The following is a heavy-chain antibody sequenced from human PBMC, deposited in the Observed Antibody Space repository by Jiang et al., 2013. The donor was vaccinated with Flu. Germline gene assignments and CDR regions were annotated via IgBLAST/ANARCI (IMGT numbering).Heavy chain of an antibody. Sequence: YAQKFQGRVTITADESTSTAYMELSSLRSEDTAVYYCARPYSSTAGAAFDIWGQGTMVTVSS. J-gene: IGHJ3*02. D-gene: IGHD6-13*01. CDR3: ARPYSSTAGAAFDI. V-gene: IGHV1-69*01.